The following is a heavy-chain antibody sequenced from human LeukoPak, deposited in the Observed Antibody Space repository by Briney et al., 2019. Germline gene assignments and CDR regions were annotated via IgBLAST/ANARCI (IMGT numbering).Heavy chain of an antibody. CDR1: GYTFTSYG. V-gene: IGHV1-18*01. Sequence: ASVTVSCKASGYTFTSYGISWVRQAPGRGLEWMGWISAYNGNTNYAQKLQGRVAMTTDASTSTAYMELRSLRSDDTAVYYCAREPSSRFDYWGQGTLVTVSS. J-gene: IGHJ4*02. CDR3: AREPSSRFDY. CDR2: ISAYNGNT.